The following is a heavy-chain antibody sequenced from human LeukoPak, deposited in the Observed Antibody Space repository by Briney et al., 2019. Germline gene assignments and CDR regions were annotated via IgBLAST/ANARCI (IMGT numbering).Heavy chain of an antibody. V-gene: IGHV1-2*02. J-gene: IGHJ4*02. CDR2: INPNSGGT. D-gene: IGHD5-24*01. CDR1: GYTFTGYY. Sequence: GASVKVSRKASGYTFTGYYIHWVRQAPGQGLEWMGWINPNSGGTNYAQKFQGRVTMTRDTSISTAYMELSRLRSDDTAVYYCARGDGYISAGGDYWGQGTLVTVSS. CDR3: ARGDGYISAGGDY.